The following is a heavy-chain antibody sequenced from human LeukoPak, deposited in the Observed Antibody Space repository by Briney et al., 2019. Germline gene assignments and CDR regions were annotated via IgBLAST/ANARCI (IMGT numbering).Heavy chain of an antibody. CDR3: ARDWSPNWFDP. V-gene: IGHV3-48*03. J-gene: IGHJ5*02. CDR1: GFTFSGYE. Sequence: GGSLRLSCEGSGFTFSGYEMNWVRQAPGKGLEWISYICGRGITTFFADSVKGRFTISRDDAKNLLYLQMNSLRAEDTAVYYCARDWSPNWFDPWGQGTLVTVSS. CDR2: ICGRGITT.